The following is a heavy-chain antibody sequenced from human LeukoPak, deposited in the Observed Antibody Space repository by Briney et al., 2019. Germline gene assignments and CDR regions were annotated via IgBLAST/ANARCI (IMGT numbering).Heavy chain of an antibody. CDR1: GFTFSGHW. CDR3: ARSGYYNGYDY. Sequence: GGSLRLSCVASGFTFSGHWMHWVRQVPGKGLVAVSRITPDGRGTAYADSVKGRFTISRDNAKNILYLEMNSLTAEDSALYYCARSGYYNGYDYWGQGTLVTVSS. J-gene: IGHJ4*02. D-gene: IGHD3-10*01. V-gene: IGHV3-74*03. CDR2: ITPDGRGT.